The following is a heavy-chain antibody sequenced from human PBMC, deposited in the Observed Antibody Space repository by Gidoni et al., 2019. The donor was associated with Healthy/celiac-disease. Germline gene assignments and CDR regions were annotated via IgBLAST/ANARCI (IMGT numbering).Heavy chain of an antibody. V-gene: IGHV1-18*01. D-gene: IGHD3-3*01. CDR2: ISAYNGNT. CDR1: GYTFTSDG. J-gene: IGHJ4*02. CDR3: ARNLEWLLPGVDY. Sequence: QVQLVQPVAEVQTPGASVQVSCQASGYTFTSDGISWVRKAPGQGLEWMGWISAYNGNTNYAKKIQGRVTMTTDTSTSTAYMELRSLRSDDTAVYYCARNLEWLLPGVDYWGQGTLVTVSS.